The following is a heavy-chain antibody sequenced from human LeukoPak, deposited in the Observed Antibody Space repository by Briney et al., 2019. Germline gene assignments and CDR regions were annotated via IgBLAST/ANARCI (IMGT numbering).Heavy chain of an antibody. CDR1: SASVTSHH. CDR2: VHFSGST. V-gene: IGHV4-4*07. CDR3: ERDESSRDDSGGYHY. Sequence: AETLSLTCAVSSASVTSHHWAWIRQPAGKGLEWVGRVHFSGSTNYNPSLKSRVALSLDKSKNELSLTLNSVSDADMAVYYCERDESSRDDSGGYHYWGRGVLVTVSS. D-gene: IGHD3-22*01. J-gene: IGHJ4*02.